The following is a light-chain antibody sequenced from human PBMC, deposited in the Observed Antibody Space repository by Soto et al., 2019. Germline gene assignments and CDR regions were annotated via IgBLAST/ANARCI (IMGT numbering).Light chain of an antibody. CDR1: QSISSW. CDR3: QKYNSYPWT. CDR2: DAS. J-gene: IGKJ1*01. V-gene: IGKV1-5*01. Sequence: DIQMTQSPSTLSASVGDRVTITCRASQSISSWLAWYQQKPGKAPKLLIYDASSLESGVPSSFSGSGSGTEFTLTISSLQPDDCATYYCQKYNSYPWTFGQGTKVEIK.